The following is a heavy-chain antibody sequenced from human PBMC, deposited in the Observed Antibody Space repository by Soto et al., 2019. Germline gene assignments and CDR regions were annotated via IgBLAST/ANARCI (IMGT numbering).Heavy chain of an antibody. V-gene: IGHV3-21*01. J-gene: IGHJ6*04. CDR1: GFTFSSCT. Sequence: EVHLVESGGGLVKPGGSLRLSCAVSGFTFSSCTMNWVRQAPGKGLEWVSSISPSTSHIYYADSVKGRFTSSRDNAKNSLFLQMNSLRAEDTVVYYCSGCSGGACHQNYGMDVWGKGTTVTVSS. CDR3: SGCSGGACHQNYGMDV. CDR2: ISPSTSHI. D-gene: IGHD2-15*01.